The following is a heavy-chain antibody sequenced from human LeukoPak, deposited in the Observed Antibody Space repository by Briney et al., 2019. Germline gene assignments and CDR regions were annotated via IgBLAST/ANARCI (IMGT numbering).Heavy chain of an antibody. Sequence: GESLKISCKGSGYSFTTYWIGWVRQMPGKGLEWMGIIYPGDSDTRYSPSFQGQVTISADKSISTAYLQWSSLKASDAAIYYCARLPSGRRAAAGGNYGMDVWGQGTTVTVSS. CDR1: GYSFTTYW. D-gene: IGHD6-13*01. CDR2: IYPGDSDT. V-gene: IGHV5-51*01. J-gene: IGHJ6*02. CDR3: ARLPSGRRAAAGGNYGMDV.